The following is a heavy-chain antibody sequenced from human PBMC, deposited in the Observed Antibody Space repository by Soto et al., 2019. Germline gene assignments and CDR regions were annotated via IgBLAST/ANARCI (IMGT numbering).Heavy chain of an antibody. CDR3: AIERGYPAVARDYYYGMDV. CDR1: GYTFTSYY. Sequence: QVQLVQSGAEVKKPGASVKVSCKASGYTFTSYYMHLVRQAPGQGLEWMGIINPSGGSTSYAQKFQGRVTMTRDTYTSTVYMEVSSLRSEATAVYYCAIERGYPAVARDYYYGMDVWGQGNTVTVSS. D-gene: IGHD6-13*01. J-gene: IGHJ6*02. V-gene: IGHV1-46*01. CDR2: INPSGGST.